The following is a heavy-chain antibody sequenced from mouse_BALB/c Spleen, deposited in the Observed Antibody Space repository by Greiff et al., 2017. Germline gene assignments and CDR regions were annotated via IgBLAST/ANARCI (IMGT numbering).Heavy chain of an antibody. CDR2: ISSGSSTI. CDR1: GFTFSSFG. CDR3: ARGGYGNFPVAY. D-gene: IGHD2-10*02. Sequence: EVQLVESGGGLVQPGGSRKLSCAASGFTFSSFGMHWVRQAPEKGLELVAYISSGSSTIYYADTVKGRFTISRDNPKNTLFLQMTSLRSEDTAMYYCARGGYGNFPVAYWGQGTLVTVSA. V-gene: IGHV5-17*02. J-gene: IGHJ3*01.